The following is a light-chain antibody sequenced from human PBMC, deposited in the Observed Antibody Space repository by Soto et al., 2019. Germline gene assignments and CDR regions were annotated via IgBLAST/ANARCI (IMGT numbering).Light chain of an antibody. CDR3: AAWDDSLSGYV. CDR1: SSNIGGNA. CDR2: SNN. J-gene: IGLJ1*01. Sequence: QSALTQPPSASGTPGQRVTISCSGSSSNIGGNAGNWYQQLPGTTPKLLIYSNNQRPSGVPDRFSGSKSGTSASLAISGLQSEDEADYYCAAWDDSLSGYVFGTGTKVTVL. V-gene: IGLV1-44*01.